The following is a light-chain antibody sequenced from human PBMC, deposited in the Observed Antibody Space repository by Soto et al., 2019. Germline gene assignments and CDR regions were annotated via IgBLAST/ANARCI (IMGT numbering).Light chain of an antibody. CDR1: QSISRN. CDR2: GAS. V-gene: IGKV3-15*01. J-gene: IGKJ1*01. CDR3: QEYSKGWT. Sequence: EIVMTQSPATVSLSPGERATLSCRASQSISRNLAWYQQKPGQAPRLLVYGASTRATGIQARFSGSGSGTEFTLTISCLESEDFVLYCCQEYSKGWTFGQGTKVEVK.